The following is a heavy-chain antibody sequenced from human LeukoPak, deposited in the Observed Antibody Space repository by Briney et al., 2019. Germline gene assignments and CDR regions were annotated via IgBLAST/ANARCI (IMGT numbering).Heavy chain of an antibody. CDR3: ARDRRWLQLGYYFDY. CDR1: GFTFSSYG. Sequence: GGSLRLSCAASGFTFSSYGMHWVRQAPGKGLEWVAVIWYDGSNKYYADSVKGRFTISRDNFKNTLYLQMNSLRAEDTAVYYCARDRRWLQLGYYFDYWGQGTLVTASS. D-gene: IGHD5-24*01. J-gene: IGHJ4*02. CDR2: IWYDGSNK. V-gene: IGHV3-33*01.